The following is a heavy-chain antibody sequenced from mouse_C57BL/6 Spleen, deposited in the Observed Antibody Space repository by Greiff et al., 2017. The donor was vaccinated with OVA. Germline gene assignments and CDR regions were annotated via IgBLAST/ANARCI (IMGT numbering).Heavy chain of an antibody. CDR1: GYTFTSYW. V-gene: IGHV1-69*01. J-gene: IGHJ4*01. D-gene: IGHD2-12*01. Sequence: QVQLQQPGAELVMPGASVKLSCKASGYTFTSYWMHWVKQRPGQGLEWIGEIDPSDSYTNYNQKFKGKSTLTVDKSSSTAYMQLSSLTSEDSAVYYCAGPSYYSYAMDYWGRGTSVTVSS. CDR3: AGPSYYSYAMDY. CDR2: IDPSDSYT.